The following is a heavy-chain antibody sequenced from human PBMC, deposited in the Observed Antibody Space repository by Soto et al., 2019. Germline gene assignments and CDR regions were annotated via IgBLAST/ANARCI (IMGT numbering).Heavy chain of an antibody. J-gene: IGHJ4*02. CDR3: ARATTYYFGSGSYDLDY. Sequence: SETLSLTCTVSGGSITSGDYYWSWIRQPPGKGLEWIGYFYYRGNTYYNPSLKSRATISVDTSNNHFSLKLSSVTAADAAVYYCARATTYYFGSGSYDLDYWGQGTLVTVSS. D-gene: IGHD3-10*01. CDR1: GGSITSGDYY. V-gene: IGHV4-30-4*01. CDR2: FYYRGNT.